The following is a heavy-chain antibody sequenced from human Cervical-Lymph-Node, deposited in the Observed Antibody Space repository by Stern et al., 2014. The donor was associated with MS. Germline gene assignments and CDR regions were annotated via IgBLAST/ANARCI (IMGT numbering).Heavy chain of an antibody. CDR3: ARGRGFSSYYFDD. J-gene: IGHJ4*02. CDR2: INAGSGDT. D-gene: IGHD6-6*01. CDR1: GYTFTNYA. Sequence: QVQLVQSGAGVKEPGASVKVSCKASGYTFTNYAIHWVRQAPGQRLEWMGWINAGSGDTKHSQKFQGRVTITTDTSASTAYMELSSLRSEDTAVYYCARGRGFSSYYFDDWGQGTLVTVSS. V-gene: IGHV1-3*01.